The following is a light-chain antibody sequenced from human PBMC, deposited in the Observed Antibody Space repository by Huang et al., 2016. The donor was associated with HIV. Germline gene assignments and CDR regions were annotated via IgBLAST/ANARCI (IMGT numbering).Light chain of an antibody. CDR2: AAS. Sequence: IQLTQSPSSLSASVGDRVTITCRASEGISSYLVWYQQKSGKAPKFLIYAASTLQSGVPSRFSGSGSGTDFTLTISSLQPEDFATYYCQQLNDYPWTFGQGTKVEIK. CDR3: QQLNDYPWT. J-gene: IGKJ1*01. V-gene: IGKV1-9*01. CDR1: EGISSY.